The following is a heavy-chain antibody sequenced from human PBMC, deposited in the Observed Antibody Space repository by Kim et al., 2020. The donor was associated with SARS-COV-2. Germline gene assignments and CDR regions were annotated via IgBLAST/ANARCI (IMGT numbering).Heavy chain of an antibody. D-gene: IGHD5-12*01. J-gene: IGHJ6*02. Sequence: AVSVKSRITINPDTSKNQFSLQLNSVTPEDTAVYYCARTATTHYYYGMDVWGQGTTVTVSS. CDR3: ARTATTHYYYGMDV. V-gene: IGHV6-1*01.